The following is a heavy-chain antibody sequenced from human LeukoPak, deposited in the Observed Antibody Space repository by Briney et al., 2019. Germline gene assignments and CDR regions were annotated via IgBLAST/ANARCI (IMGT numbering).Heavy chain of an antibody. CDR1: GFTFSSYA. CDR2: IGGSDGTT. CDR3: ARRNAAYGPFGP. Sequence: PGGSLRLSCAASGFTFSSYAMNWVRQAPGKGLEWVSIIGGSDGTTYYADSVKGRFTISRDNFQNTLYLQMNSLRAEDTAVYYRARRNAAYGPFGPWGQGTLVTVSS. J-gene: IGHJ5*02. V-gene: IGHV3-23*01. D-gene: IGHD3-10*01.